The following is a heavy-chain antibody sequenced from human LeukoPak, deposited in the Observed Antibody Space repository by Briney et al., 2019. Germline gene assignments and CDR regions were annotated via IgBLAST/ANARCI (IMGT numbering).Heavy chain of an antibody. J-gene: IGHJ3*02. CDR3: ARDPSYYYDSSGYYGKSDAFDI. D-gene: IGHD3-22*01. CDR1: GITFSNYW. CDR2: IKKDGSEK. Sequence: GGSLRLSCATSGITFSNYWMSWVRQAPGKGLEWVANIKKDGSEKYYVDSVKGRFTISRDNAKNSLYLQMNSLRAEDTAVYYCARDPSYYYDSSGYYGKSDAFDIWGQGTMVTVSS. V-gene: IGHV3-7*01.